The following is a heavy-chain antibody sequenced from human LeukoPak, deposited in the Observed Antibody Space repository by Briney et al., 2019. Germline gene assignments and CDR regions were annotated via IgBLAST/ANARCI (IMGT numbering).Heavy chain of an antibody. CDR3: ATSSGRYPQGQWLAP. CDR1: GFTVSSNY. D-gene: IGHD1-26*01. Sequence: GGSLRLSCAASGFTVSSNYMSWVRQAPGKGLEWGSVIYSGGSTYYADSVKGRFTISRDNSKNTLYLQMDSVRAEDTAVYCCATSSGRYPQGQWLAPWGQGPLVTVSS. J-gene: IGHJ5*02. V-gene: IGHV3-53*01. CDR2: IYSGGST.